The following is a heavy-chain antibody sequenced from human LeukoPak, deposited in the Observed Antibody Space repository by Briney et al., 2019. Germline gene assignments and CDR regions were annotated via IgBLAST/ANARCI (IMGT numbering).Heavy chain of an antibody. D-gene: IGHD2-2*03. CDR1: GYTFTSYD. CDR3: ARWLTWMGAFDI. CDR2: MNPNSGNT. J-gene: IGHJ3*02. Sequence: ASVNVSCKASGYTFTSYDINWVRQATGQGLEWMGWMNPNSGNTNYAQKLQGRVTMTTDTSTSTAYMELRSLRSEDTAVYYCARWLTWMGAFDIWGQGTMVTVSS. V-gene: IGHV1-8*02.